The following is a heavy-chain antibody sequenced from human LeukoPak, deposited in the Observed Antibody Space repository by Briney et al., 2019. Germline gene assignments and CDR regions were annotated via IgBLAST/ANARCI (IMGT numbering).Heavy chain of an antibody. CDR2: IIPIFGTA. CDR1: GGTFSSYA. Sequence: SVKVSCKASGGTFSSYAISWVRQVPGQGLEWMGGIIPIFGTANYAQKFQGRVTITTDESTSTAYMELSSLRSEDTAVYYCARLLGRYFDWLLSGWFDPWGQGTLVTVSS. CDR3: ARLLGRYFDWLLSGWFDP. J-gene: IGHJ5*02. D-gene: IGHD3-9*01. V-gene: IGHV1-69*05.